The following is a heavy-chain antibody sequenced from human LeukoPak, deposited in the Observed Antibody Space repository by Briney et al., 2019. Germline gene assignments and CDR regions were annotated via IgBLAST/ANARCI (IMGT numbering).Heavy chain of an antibody. V-gene: IGHV3-11*04. CDR2: ISSSGTTI. J-gene: IGHJ4*02. CDR3: ARSSGTYHFDY. D-gene: IGHD1-26*01. Sequence: KTSETLSLTCTVSGDSISGYYWSWVRQAPGKGLEWVSYISSSGTTIYYADSVKGRFTISRDNAKNSLFLQVNSLRAEDTAVYYCARSSGTYHFDYWGQGTLVTVSS. CDR1: GDSISGYY.